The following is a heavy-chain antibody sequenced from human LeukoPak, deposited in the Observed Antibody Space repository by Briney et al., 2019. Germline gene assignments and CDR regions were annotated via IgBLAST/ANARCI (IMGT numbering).Heavy chain of an antibody. J-gene: IGHJ5*02. Sequence: ASVKVSCKASGYTFTGYYMHWVRQAPGQGLEWMGWINPNSGGTNYAQKFQGRVTMTRDTSISTAYMELSRLRSDDTAVYYCARVGVGLNWFDPWGQRTLVTVSS. D-gene: IGHD3-16*01. V-gene: IGHV1-2*02. CDR1: GYTFTGYY. CDR2: INPNSGGT. CDR3: ARVGVGLNWFDP.